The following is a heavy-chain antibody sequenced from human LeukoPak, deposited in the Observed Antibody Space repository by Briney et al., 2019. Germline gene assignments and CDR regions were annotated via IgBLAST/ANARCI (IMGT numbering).Heavy chain of an antibody. V-gene: IGHV1-2*02. CDR1: GYTFTGYY. CDR2: INPNSGGT. D-gene: IGHD5-18*01. CDR3: ASCGYSYGLGFWYYMDV. J-gene: IGHJ6*03. Sequence: ASVKVSCKASGYTFTGYYMHWVRQAPGPGHEWMGWINPNSGGTNYTQKFQGRVTMTRDTSISTAYMELSRLRSDDTAVYYCASCGYSYGLGFWYYMDVWGKGTTVTVSS.